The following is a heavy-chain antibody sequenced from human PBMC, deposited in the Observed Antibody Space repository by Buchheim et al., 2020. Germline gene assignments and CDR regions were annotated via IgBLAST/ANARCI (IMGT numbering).Heavy chain of an antibody. CDR3: ASRGSSGYYPFDY. J-gene: IGHJ4*02. CDR2: IYYSGST. CDR1: GGSISSGDYY. D-gene: IGHD3-22*01. V-gene: IGHV4-30-4*01. Sequence: QVQLQQWGAGLLKPSETLSLTCAVSGGSISSGDYYWSWIRQPPGKGLEWIGYIYYSGSTYYNPSLKSRVTISVDTSKNQFSLKLSSVTAADTAVYYCASRGSSGYYPFDYWGQGTL.